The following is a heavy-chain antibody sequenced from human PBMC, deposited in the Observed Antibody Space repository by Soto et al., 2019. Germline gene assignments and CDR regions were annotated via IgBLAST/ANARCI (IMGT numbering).Heavy chain of an antibody. CDR2: IYPGDSDT. CDR3: ARFPIAAAANYYYYYMDV. V-gene: IGHV5-51*01. J-gene: IGHJ6*03. Sequence: GESLKISCKGSGYSFTSYWIGWVRQMPRKGLEWMGIIYPGDSDTRYSPSFQGQVTISADKSISTAYLQWSSLKASDTAMYYCARFPIAAAANYYYYYMDVWGKGTTVTVSS. CDR1: GYSFTSYW. D-gene: IGHD6-13*01.